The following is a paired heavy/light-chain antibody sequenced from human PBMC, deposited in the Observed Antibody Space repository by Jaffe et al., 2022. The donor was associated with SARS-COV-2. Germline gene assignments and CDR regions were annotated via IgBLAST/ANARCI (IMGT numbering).Heavy chain of an antibody. Sequence: EVQLVESGGGLVQPGGSLRLSCAASGFTFSTYWMHWVRQAPGKGLVWVSRINVDGTSTTYADSVKGRFTISRDNAKNTLYLQMNSLRAEDTAVYYCTREEKIGIQNDYWGQGTLVTVSS. J-gene: IGHJ4*02. CDR3: TREEKIGIQNDY. D-gene: IGHD3-3*02. CDR2: INVDGTST. CDR1: GFTFSTYW. V-gene: IGHV3-74*01.
Light chain of an antibody. V-gene: IGLV1-40*01. Sequence: QSVLTQPPSVSGAPGQRVTISCTGSTSNIGAGFEVHWYQQLPGTAPKLLIYGNSNRPSGVPDRFSGSKSGASASLAITGLQAEDEADYYCQSYDSRLSGVVFGGGTKLTVL. CDR2: GNS. CDR1: TSNIGAGFE. J-gene: IGLJ2*01. CDR3: QSYDSRLSGVV.